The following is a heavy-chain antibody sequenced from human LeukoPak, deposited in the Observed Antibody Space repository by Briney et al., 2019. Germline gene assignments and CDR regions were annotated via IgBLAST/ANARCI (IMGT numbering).Heavy chain of an antibody. Sequence: SETLSLTCTVSGGSISSYYWSWIRQPAGKGLEWIGRIYTSGSTNYNPSLKSRVTMSVDTSKNQFSLKLSSVTAADTAVYYCARGLWFGDYDHWFDPWGQGTLVSVSS. CDR1: GGSISSYY. CDR2: IYTSGST. V-gene: IGHV4-4*07. J-gene: IGHJ5*02. D-gene: IGHD3-10*01. CDR3: ARGLWFGDYDHWFDP.